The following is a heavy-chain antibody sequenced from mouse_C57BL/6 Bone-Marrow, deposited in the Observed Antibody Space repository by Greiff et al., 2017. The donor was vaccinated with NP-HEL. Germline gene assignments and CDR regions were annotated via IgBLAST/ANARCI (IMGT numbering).Heavy chain of an antibody. CDR1: GYTFTDYY. J-gene: IGHJ1*03. Sequence: VQLRQSGPELVKPGASVKISCKASGYTFTDYYINWVKQRPGQGLEWIGWIFPGSGSTYYNEKFKGKATLTVDKSSSTAYMLLSSLTSEDSAVYFCARSLSFQPSYWYFDVWGTGTTVTVSS. V-gene: IGHV1-75*01. CDR2: IFPGSGST. CDR3: ARSLSFQPSYWYFDV.